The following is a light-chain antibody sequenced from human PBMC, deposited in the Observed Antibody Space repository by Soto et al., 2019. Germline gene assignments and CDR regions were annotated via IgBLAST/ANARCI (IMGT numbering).Light chain of an antibody. Sequence: ESGLTQSPGTLSLSPGERATLSCRSSQSVSSSYLAWYQQKPGQAPRLLIYRTSNRATGIPDRFSGSGSGTDFTLTISRLEPEDFAVYYCQQYGNSPITFGQGTRLEIK. CDR1: QSVSSSY. CDR3: QQYGNSPIT. J-gene: IGKJ5*01. CDR2: RTS. V-gene: IGKV3-20*01.